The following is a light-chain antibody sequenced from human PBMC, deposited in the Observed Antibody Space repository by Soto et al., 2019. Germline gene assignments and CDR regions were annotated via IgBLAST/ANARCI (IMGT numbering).Light chain of an antibody. J-gene: IGKJ1*01. CDR2: GAS. CDR1: QSVDSK. CDR3: QHYSTGLWT. V-gene: IGKV3-15*01. Sequence: EIVMTQSPATLSVSPGERATLSCRASQSVDSKLAWYQQKPGQGPRLLIYGASSRATGIPARFSGSGSGTEFTLIISSLQSEDFAVYYCQHYSTGLWTFGQGTKVEIK.